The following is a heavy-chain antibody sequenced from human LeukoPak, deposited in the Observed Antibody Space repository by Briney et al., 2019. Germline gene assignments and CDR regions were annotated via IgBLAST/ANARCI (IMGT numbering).Heavy chain of an antibody. CDR1: GGSISSSY. Sequence: PSETLSLTFTVPGGSISSSYWGWIRQPAGKGLGWIWRSYTSGSTNYNHYLKSRVTMSGDTSKNQFSLKLSCVTAADTAVYYCARDTLTGGFDYWGQGTLVTVSS. J-gene: IGHJ4*02. V-gene: IGHV4-4*07. D-gene: IGHD3-16*01. CDR3: ARDTLTGGFDY. CDR2: SYTSGST.